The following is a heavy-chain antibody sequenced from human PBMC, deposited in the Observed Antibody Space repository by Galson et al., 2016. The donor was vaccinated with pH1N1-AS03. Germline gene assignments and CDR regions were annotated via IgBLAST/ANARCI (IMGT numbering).Heavy chain of an antibody. Sequence: SLRLSCAASGFNFNSHGMHWVRQTPGKGLEWVAFIQSDGSNKYYADSVKGRSTISRDKYTNTLYLQMSTLRPEDTGIYYCGKDNVLGSGWFGVDFWGQGTLVTVSS. CDR3: GKDNVLGSGWFGVDF. J-gene: IGHJ4*02. D-gene: IGHD6-19*01. CDR1: GFNFNSHG. CDR2: IQSDGSNK. V-gene: IGHV3-30*02.